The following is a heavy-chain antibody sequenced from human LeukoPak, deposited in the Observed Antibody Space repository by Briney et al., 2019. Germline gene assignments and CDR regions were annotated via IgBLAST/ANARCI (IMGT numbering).Heavy chain of an antibody. D-gene: IGHD1-1*01. CDR3: ARHQLNFDY. CDR1: GGSISSFS. V-gene: IGHV4-59*08. J-gene: IGHJ4*02. CDR2: IDYSGGT. Sequence: SETLSLTCTVSGGSISSFSWSWIRQPPGRGLEWIGYIDYSGGTNYNPSLKSRVIISVDTSKNQFSLKLSSVTAADTAVYYCARHQLNFDYWGQGILVTVSS.